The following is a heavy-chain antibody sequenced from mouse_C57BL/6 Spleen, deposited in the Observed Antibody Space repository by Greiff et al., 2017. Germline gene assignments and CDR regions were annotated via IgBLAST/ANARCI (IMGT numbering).Heavy chain of an antibody. J-gene: IGHJ4*01. D-gene: IGHD2-1*01. CDR2: IYPGDGDT. CDR3: ARTYGNYGAMDY. Sequence: VQLQQSGPELVKPGASVKISCKAYGYAFSSSWMNWVKQRPGKGLEWIGRIYPGDGDTNYNGKFKGKATLTADKSSSTAYMQLSSLTSEDSAVYFCARTYGNYGAMDYWGQGTSVTVSS. CDR1: GYAFSSSW. V-gene: IGHV1-82*01.